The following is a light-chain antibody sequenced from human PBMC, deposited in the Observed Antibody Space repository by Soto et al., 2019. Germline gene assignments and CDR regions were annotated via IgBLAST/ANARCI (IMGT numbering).Light chain of an antibody. CDR1: ALPKQY. CDR2: KDN. V-gene: IGLV3-25*02. J-gene: IGLJ1*01. CDR3: QSSDSSGRYPYV. Sequence: SYELTQPPSLSVSPGQTARITCSGDALPKQYAYWYQQKPGQAPVVVIKKDNEXXSGITERLYGYRSGTTVKLTISGVQAEDEADYYCQSSDSSGRYPYVFGTGTKVTVL.